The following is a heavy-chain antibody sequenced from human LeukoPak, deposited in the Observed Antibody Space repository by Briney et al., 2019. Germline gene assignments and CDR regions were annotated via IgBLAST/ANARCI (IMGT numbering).Heavy chain of an antibody. J-gene: IGHJ4*02. D-gene: IGHD5-12*01. CDR1: GLTFSSYG. Sequence: GGSLRLSCAASGLTFSSYGMLWVRQAPGKGLECVALISSDGNDRLYGDSVKGRFTISRDDSKSTLYLQMNSLRAEDTAVYYCTTKVIRGNSGDDYDDWGQGTLVTVSS. V-gene: IGHV3-30*03. CDR3: TTKVIRGNSGDDYDD. CDR2: ISSDGNDR.